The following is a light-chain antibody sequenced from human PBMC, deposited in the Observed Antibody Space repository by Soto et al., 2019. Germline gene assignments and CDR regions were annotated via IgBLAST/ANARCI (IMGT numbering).Light chain of an antibody. Sequence: DIQLTQSPSSLSASVGDRVTITCQSSQDINNYLVWYQQKPGKAPKFLIFDASSLETGVPSRFRGSGSGTYFTFTINSLQPEDIATYYCQQYHNLPRTFGQGTKVEIK. CDR2: DAS. V-gene: IGKV1-33*01. J-gene: IGKJ1*01. CDR1: QDINNY. CDR3: QQYHNLPRT.